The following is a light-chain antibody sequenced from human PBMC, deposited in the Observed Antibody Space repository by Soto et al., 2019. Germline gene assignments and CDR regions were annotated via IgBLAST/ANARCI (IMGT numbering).Light chain of an antibody. CDR2: GAS. J-gene: IGKJ4*01. Sequence: EIVLTQSPGTLSLSPWERATLSCRASQTISNTFLAWYQQRPGQAPRLLIYGASGRAAGIPDRFSGSGSGTDFTLSISRLEPEDFAVYYCQQYGVSPTFGGGNKVDIK. V-gene: IGKV3-20*01. CDR3: QQYGVSPT. CDR1: QTISNTF.